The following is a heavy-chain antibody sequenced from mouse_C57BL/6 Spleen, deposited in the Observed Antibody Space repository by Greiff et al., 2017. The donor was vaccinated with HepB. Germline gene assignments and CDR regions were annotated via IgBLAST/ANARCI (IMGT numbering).Heavy chain of an antibody. Sequence: EVQLKESGPGLVKPSQSLSLTCSVTGYSITSGYYWNWIRQFPGNKLEWMGYISYDGSNNYNPSLKNRISITRDTSKNQFFLKLNSVTTEDTATYYCASNRYSGFAYWGQGTLVTVSA. CDR1: GYSITSGYY. J-gene: IGHJ3*01. CDR3: ASNRYSGFAY. D-gene: IGHD1-1*01. CDR2: ISYDGSN. V-gene: IGHV3-6*01.